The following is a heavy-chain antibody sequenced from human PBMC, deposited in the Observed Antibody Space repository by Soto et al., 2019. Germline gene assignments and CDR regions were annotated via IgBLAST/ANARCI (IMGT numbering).Heavy chain of an antibody. J-gene: IGHJ5*02. D-gene: IGHD2-15*01. V-gene: IGHV4-34*01. CDR1: GGSLSGYY. CDR3: ARGQEGVVAAP. CDR2: IKDGGYT. Sequence: QVQLQQWGAGLLKPSETLSLNCAVNGGSLSGYYWSWIRQPPGKGLEWIGEIKDGGYTNYSPSLRSRSYSSSDTSHDQVSLRLNSVTAADTGLYYCARGQEGVVAAPWDQGALVTVSS.